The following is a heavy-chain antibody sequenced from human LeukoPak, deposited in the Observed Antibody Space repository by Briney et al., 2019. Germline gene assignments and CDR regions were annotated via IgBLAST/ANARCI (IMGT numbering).Heavy chain of an antibody. CDR2: ISGTGYNT. J-gene: IGHJ4*02. CDR1: GFTFRNCA. D-gene: IGHD6-13*01. CDR3: AKPGYAGYSTSWYPIDY. V-gene: IGHV3-23*01. Sequence: GGSLRLSCAASGFTFRNCAMSWVRQAPGKGLEWVSGISGTGYNTYYADSVKGRFTISRDNSKNTLYLQINSLRPEDTAIYYCAKPGYAGYSTSWYPIDYWGQGTLVTVSS.